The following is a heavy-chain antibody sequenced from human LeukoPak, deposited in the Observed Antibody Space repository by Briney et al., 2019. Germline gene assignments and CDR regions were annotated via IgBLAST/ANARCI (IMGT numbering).Heavy chain of an antibody. CDR2: ISYDGSNK. Sequence: GRSLRLSCAASGLTFSSYGMHWVRQAPGKGLEWVAVISYDGSNKYYADSVKGRFTISRDNSKNTLYLQMNSLRAEDTAVYYCAILTDYWGQGTLVTVSS. CDR1: GLTFSSYG. D-gene: IGHD2-15*01. V-gene: IGHV3-30*03. CDR3: AILTDY. J-gene: IGHJ4*02.